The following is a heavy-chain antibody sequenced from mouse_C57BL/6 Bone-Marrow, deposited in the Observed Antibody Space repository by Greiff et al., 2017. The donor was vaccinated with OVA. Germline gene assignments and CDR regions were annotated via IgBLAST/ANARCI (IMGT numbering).Heavy chain of an antibody. CDR1: GFSLTSYA. CDR3: ARNPYSSGYPRAMDY. V-gene: IGHV2-9-1*01. CDR2: IWTGGGT. D-gene: IGHD3-2*02. Sequence: VHLVESGPGLVAPSQSLSITCTVSGFSLTSYAISWVRQPPGKGLEWLGVIWTGGGTNYNSALKSRLSISKDNSKSQVFLKMNSLQTDDTARYYCARNPYSSGYPRAMDYWGQGTSVTVSS. J-gene: IGHJ4*01.